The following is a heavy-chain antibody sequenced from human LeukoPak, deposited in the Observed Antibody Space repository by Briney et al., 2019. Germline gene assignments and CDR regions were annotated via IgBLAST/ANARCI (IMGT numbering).Heavy chain of an antibody. V-gene: IGHV6-1*01. J-gene: IGHJ5*02. CDR2: TYYRSKWVN. CDR1: GDSVSGNSAT. D-gene: IGHD6-19*01. CDR3: ARDKWPARAVAGTVSWFDP. Sequence: SQTLSLTRAISGDSVSGNSATWNWIRQSPSRGLEWLGRTYYRSKWVNDYAVSVKSRITINPDTSKNQFSLQLNSVTPEDTAVYYCARDKWPARAVAGTVSWFDPWGQGTLVTVSS.